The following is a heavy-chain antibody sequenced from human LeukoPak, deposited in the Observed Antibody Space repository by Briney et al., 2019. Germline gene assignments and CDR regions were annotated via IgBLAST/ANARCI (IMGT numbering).Heavy chain of an antibody. CDR2: FDIEDGES. CDR1: GYTLRELS. V-gene: IGHV1-24*01. CDR3: ATGHCNTSSCYYYYMDV. Sequence: GASVKVSCKVSGYTLRELSMHWVRQAPATGLQWMGVFDIEDGESIIAQKFQGRLTMTEDTSTDTAYMELSSITSEDTDMYYCATGHCNTSSCYYYYMDVWGKGTTVTVSS. D-gene: IGHD2/OR15-2a*01. J-gene: IGHJ6*03.